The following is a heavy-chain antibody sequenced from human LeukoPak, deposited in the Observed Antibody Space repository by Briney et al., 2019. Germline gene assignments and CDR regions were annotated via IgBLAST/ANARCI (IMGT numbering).Heavy chain of an antibody. Sequence: SETLSLTCTVSGGSISSYYWSWIRQPAGKGLEWIGRIYTSGGTNCNPSLESRVTILIDTPKNQFSLKLNSVTAADTAVYYCARDRGDFDYWGQGTLVTVSS. CDR2: IYTSGGT. V-gene: IGHV4-4*07. D-gene: IGHD3-10*01. CDR1: GGSISSYY. J-gene: IGHJ4*02. CDR3: ARDRGDFDY.